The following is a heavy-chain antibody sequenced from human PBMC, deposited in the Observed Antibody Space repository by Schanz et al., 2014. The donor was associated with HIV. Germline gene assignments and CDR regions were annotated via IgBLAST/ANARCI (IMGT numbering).Heavy chain of an antibody. V-gene: IGHV3-30*18. D-gene: IGHD6-6*01. CDR1: GFTFSNYG. J-gene: IGHJ4*02. CDR3: AKGWRGYSISSLVDY. Sequence: QVQLVESGGGVVQPGRSLTLSCAASGFTFSNYGMHWVRQAPGKGLEWVAVISYDGRNKYFGHSVKGRFTISRDNSKNTLYLQVKSLRAEDTAVYYCAKGWRGYSISSLVDYWGQGTLVTVSS. CDR2: ISYDGRNK.